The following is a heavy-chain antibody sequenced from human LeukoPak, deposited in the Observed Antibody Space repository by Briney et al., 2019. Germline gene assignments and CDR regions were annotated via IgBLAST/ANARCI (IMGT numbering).Heavy chain of an antibody. CDR2: ISTTGTYT. CDR1: GFSFSDSY. V-gene: IGHV3-11*05. CDR3: AKDRITGTTGWFDP. D-gene: IGHD1-7*01. Sequence: GGSLRLSCAASGFSFSDSYMNWLRQAPGKGLEWLSYISTTGTYTNYADSVKGRFTISRDKAKNSLNLQTNSLRAEDTAVYYCAKDRITGTTGWFDPWGQGTLVTASS. J-gene: IGHJ5*02.